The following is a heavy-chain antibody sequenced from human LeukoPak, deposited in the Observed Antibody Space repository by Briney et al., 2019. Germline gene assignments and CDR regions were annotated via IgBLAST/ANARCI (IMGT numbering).Heavy chain of an antibody. Sequence: PGGSLRLSCEASGFSLSSYSMNWVRQAPGKGLEWVSSISSSSSYIYYADSVKGRFTISRDNAKNSLYLQMNSLRAEDTAVYYCARRGRRDGYNDFDYWGQGTLVTVSS. D-gene: IGHD5-24*01. CDR2: ISSSSSYI. CDR3: ARRGRRDGYNDFDY. CDR1: GFSLSSYS. V-gene: IGHV3-21*01. J-gene: IGHJ4*02.